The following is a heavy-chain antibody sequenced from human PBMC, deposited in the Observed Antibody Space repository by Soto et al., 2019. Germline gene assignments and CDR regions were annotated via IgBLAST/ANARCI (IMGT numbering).Heavy chain of an antibody. CDR3: ARGGLYCNATSCHYFGMDV. CDR2: MDPNSGDT. Sequence: QVQLEQSGAEVKKPGASVKVSCKASGYTLTSHHINWVRQATGQGLEWLGTMDPNSGDTFYAQKFQGRVTMTREISINTAFMDLSSLRSDDTAVYYCARGGLYCNATSCHYFGMDVWGQGTTVIVSS. V-gene: IGHV1-8*01. D-gene: IGHD2-2*01. CDR1: GYTLTSHH. J-gene: IGHJ6*02.